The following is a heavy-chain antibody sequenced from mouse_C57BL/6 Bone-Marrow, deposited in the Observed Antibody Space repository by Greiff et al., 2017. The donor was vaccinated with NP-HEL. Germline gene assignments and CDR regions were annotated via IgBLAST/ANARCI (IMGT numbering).Heavy chain of an antibody. CDR1: GFTFSSYG. V-gene: IGHV5-6*01. D-gene: IGHD1-1*01. Sequence: EVQGVESGGDLVKPGGSLKLSCAASGFTFSSYGMSWVRQTPDKRLEWVATISSGGSYTYYPDSVKGRFTISRDNAKNTLYLQMSSLKSEDTAMYYCARPLITTVVAPGFAYWGQGTLVTVSA. CDR2: ISSGGSYT. J-gene: IGHJ3*01. CDR3: ARPLITTVVAPGFAY.